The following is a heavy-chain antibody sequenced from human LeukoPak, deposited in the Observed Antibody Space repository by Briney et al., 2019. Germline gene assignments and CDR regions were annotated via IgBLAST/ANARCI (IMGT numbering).Heavy chain of an antibody. CDR2: ISYDGSNK. D-gene: IGHD4-17*01. CDR3: AKESPLLTTVVTEPAFDY. CDR1: GFTFSSYA. Sequence: GRSLRLSCAASGFTFSSYAMHWVRQAPGKGLEWVAVISYDGSNKYYADSVKGRFTISRDNSKNTLYLQMNSLRAEDTAVYYCAKESPLLTTVVTEPAFDYWGQGTLVTVSS. J-gene: IGHJ4*02. V-gene: IGHV3-30-3*01.